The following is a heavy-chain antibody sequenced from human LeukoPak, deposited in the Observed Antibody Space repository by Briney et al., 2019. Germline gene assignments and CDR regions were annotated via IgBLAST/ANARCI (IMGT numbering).Heavy chain of an antibody. V-gene: IGHV4-38-2*02. CDR3: ASRGNSDY. Sequence: SETLSLTCTVSGYSISSGYYCGWIRQPPGKGLEWIGSIYHSGSTYYNPSLKSRVAISVDTSKNQFSLKLSSVTAADTAVYYCASRGNSDYWGQGTPVTVSS. D-gene: IGHD4-23*01. J-gene: IGHJ4*02. CDR1: GYSISSGYY. CDR2: IYHSGST.